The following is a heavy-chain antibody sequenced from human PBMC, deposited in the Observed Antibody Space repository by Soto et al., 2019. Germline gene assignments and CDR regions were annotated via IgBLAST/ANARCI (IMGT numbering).Heavy chain of an antibody. D-gene: IGHD3-10*01. CDR1: GGSITNYY. V-gene: IGHV4-59*08. Sequence: QVQLQESGPGLVKPSETLSLTCTVSGGSITNYYCSWFRQPPGKGLEWIGYINYDGYSAYNLSLRRPVTLSMDASKTQFSLMLESVTATDTAVYYCARHGFGPLHGLVDVWGTGTTVIVSS. J-gene: IGHJ6*04. CDR2: INYDGYS. CDR3: ARHGFGPLHGLVDV.